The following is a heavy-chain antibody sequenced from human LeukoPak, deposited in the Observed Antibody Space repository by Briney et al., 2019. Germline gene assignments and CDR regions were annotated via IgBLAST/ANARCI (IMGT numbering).Heavy chain of an antibody. CDR1: GYTFTSYG. CDR3: ARGIPYYYDSSGYYRSDAFDI. D-gene: IGHD3-22*01. CDR2: ISAYNGNT. V-gene: IGHV1-18*01. Sequence: GASVKVSCKASGYTFTSYGISWVRQAPGQGLEWMGWISAYNGNTNYAQKLQGRVTMTTDTSTSTAYMELRSLRSDDTAVYYCARGIPYYYDSSGYYRSDAFDIRGQGTMVTVSS. J-gene: IGHJ3*02.